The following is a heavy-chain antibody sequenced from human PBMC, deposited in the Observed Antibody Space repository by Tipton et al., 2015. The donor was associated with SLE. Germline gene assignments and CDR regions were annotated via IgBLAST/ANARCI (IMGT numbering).Heavy chain of an antibody. CDR2: IYYSGST. V-gene: IGHV4-31*03. CDR3: ARGRRECYFDY. Sequence: TLSLTCTVSGGSISSGGYYWSWIRQHPGKGLEWIGYIYYSGSTYYNPSLKSRVTISVDTSKNQFSLKLSSVTAADTAVYYCARGRRECYFDYWGQGTLVTVSS. J-gene: IGHJ4*02. CDR1: GGSISSGGYY.